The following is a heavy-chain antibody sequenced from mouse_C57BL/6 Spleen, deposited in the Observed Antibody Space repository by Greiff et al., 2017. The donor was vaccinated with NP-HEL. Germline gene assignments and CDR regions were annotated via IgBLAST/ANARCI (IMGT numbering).Heavy chain of an antibody. D-gene: IGHD1-1*01. CDR3: ARLIYYYGSFYAMDY. Sequence: VQLQQPGAELVKPGASVKLSCKASGYTFTSYWMQWVKQRPGQGLEWIGEIDPSDSYTNYNQKFKGKATLTVDTSSSTAYMQLSSLTSEDSAVYYCARLIYYYGSFYAMDYWGQGTSVTVSS. J-gene: IGHJ4*01. CDR1: GYTFTSYW. CDR2: IDPSDSYT. V-gene: IGHV1-50*01.